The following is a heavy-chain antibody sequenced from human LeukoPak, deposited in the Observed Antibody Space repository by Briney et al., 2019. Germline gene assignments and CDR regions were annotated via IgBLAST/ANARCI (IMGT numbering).Heavy chain of an antibody. CDR3: ARETTTFDY. Sequence: GASVKVSCKASGYTFTSHGISWVRQAPGQGLEWMGWISPYNGDTDYAQKLQGRVTMTTDTSTSTAYMELRSLRSDDTAVYYCARETTTFDYWGQGTLVTVSS. J-gene: IGHJ4*02. CDR2: ISPYNGDT. D-gene: IGHD4-11*01. V-gene: IGHV1-18*01. CDR1: GYTFTSHG.